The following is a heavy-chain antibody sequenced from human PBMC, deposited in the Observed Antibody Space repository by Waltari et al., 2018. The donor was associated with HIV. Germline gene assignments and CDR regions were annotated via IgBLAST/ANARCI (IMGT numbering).Heavy chain of an antibody. D-gene: IGHD2-8*01. CDR1: GFTFSYYA. V-gene: IGHV3-48*02. CDR3: VRVGTSFDY. CDR2: ISSNSSTI. Sequence: EVQLVESGGGLVQPGGSLRLSCVASGFTFSYYAMNWVRQAPGKGLECVSYISSNSSTIYHADSVKGRFTISRDNAKNSLYLQMNSLRDEDTAVYYCVRVGTSFDYWGQGTLVTVSS. J-gene: IGHJ4*02.